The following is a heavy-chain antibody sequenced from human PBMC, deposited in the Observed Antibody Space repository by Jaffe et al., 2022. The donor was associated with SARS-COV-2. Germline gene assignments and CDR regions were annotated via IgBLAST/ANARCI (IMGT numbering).Heavy chain of an antibody. CDR1: GFTFSSYA. Sequence: EVQLLESGGGLVQPGGSLRLSCAASGFTFSSYAMSWVRQAPGKGLEWVSAISGSGGSTYYADSVKGRFTISRDNSKNTLYLQMNSLRAEDTAVYYCAKGQADILTGWGPHTSNYYYYYGMDVWGQGTTVTVSS. D-gene: IGHD3-9*01. J-gene: IGHJ6*02. CDR3: AKGQADILTGWGPHTSNYYYYYGMDV. V-gene: IGHV3-23*01. CDR2: ISGSGGST.